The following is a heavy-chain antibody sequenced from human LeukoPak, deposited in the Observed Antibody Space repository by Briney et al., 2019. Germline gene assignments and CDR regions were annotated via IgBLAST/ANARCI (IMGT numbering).Heavy chain of an antibody. J-gene: IGHJ5*02. D-gene: IGHD3-22*01. CDR2: IYTSGST. Sequence: SETLSLTCTVSGGSFSSYYWTWIRQPAGKGLEWIGRIYTSGSTNYNPSLKSRVTMSVDTSKNQFSLKLSSVTAADTAVYYCASFRYYYDSSGYSWFDPWGQGTLVTVSS. CDR1: GGSFSSYY. V-gene: IGHV4-4*07. CDR3: ASFRYYYDSSGYSWFDP.